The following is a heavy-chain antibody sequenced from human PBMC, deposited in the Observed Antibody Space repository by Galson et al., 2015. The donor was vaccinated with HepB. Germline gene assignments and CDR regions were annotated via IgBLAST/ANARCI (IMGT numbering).Heavy chain of an antibody. CDR3: ARSGFYCSSTSCYTLPDYYGMDV. V-gene: IGHV1-18*04. CDR2: ISAYNGNT. CDR1: GYTFTSYG. Sequence: SVKVSCKASGYTFTSYGISWVRQAPGQGLEWMGWISAYNGNTNYAQKLQGRVTMTTDTSTSTAYMELRSLRSEDTAVYYCARSGFYCSSTSCYTLPDYYGMDVWVQGTTVTVSS. J-gene: IGHJ6*02. D-gene: IGHD2-2*02.